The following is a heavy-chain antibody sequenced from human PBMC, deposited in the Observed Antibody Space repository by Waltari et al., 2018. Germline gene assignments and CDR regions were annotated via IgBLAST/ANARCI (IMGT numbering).Heavy chain of an antibody. CDR3: IRDYGSPY. D-gene: IGHD6-19*01. CDR1: GFTLSHYW. CDR2: INKDGTET. J-gene: IGHJ4*02. Sequence: EAQQVESGGDLVQPGGSVRLSCVVSGFTLSHYWMSWVRQAPGKGLEWVANINKDGTETYYVDSVRGRFTISKDDAKNSVYLQMNSLKVEDTAVYYCIRDYGSPYWGQGTLVTVSS. V-gene: IGHV3-7*03.